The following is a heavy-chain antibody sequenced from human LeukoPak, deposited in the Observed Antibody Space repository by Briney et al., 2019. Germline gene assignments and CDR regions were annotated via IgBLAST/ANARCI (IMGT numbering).Heavy chain of an antibody. CDR1: GFTFSSYS. J-gene: IGHJ4*02. CDR2: ISSSSSYI. V-gene: IGHV3-21*01. D-gene: IGHD1-26*01. CDR3: ARDLRPWELLSAFDD. Sequence: PGGSLRLSCAASGFTFSSYSMNWVRQAPGKGLEWVSSISSSSSYIYYADSVKGRFTISRDNAKNSLYLQMNNLRAEDTGVYYCARDLRPWELLSAFDDWGQGTLVIVSS.